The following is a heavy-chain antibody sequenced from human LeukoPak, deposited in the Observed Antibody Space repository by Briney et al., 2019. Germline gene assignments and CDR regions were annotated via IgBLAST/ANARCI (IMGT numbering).Heavy chain of an antibody. CDR3: ARGGYSSGWYKLDFDY. V-gene: IGHV1-8*01. CDR1: GYTFTSYD. Sequence: GASVKVSCKASGYTFTSYDINWVQQATGQGLEWMGWMNPNSGSTGYAQKFQGRVTMTRNTSISTAYMELSSLRSEDTAVYYCARGGYSSGWYKLDFDYWGQGTLVTVSS. CDR2: MNPNSGST. D-gene: IGHD6-19*01. J-gene: IGHJ4*02.